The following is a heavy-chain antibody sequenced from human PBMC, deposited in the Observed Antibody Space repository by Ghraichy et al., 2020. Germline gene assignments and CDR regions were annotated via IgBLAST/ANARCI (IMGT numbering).Heavy chain of an antibody. Sequence: SETLSLTCTVSGGSISPYYWSWIRQPPDKGLEWIGYVYFTGSTNSNPSLKSRVTISVDTSRNQFSLKLSSVTAADTAVYYCARDRYDYGDSYWYFDLWGRGTPVTVSS. V-gene: IGHV4-59*01. D-gene: IGHD4-17*01. J-gene: IGHJ2*01. CDR2: VYFTGST. CDR3: ARDRYDYGDSYWYFDL. CDR1: GGSISPYY.